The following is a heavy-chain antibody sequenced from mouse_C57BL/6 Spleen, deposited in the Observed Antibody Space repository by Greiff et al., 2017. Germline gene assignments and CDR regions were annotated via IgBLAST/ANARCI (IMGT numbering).Heavy chain of an antibody. Sequence: VQLQQSGPELVKPGASVKMSCKASGYTFTDYNMHWVKQSHGQSLEWIGYINPNNGGPSSNQKFKGKATLTVNKSSSTAYMELRSLTSEESAVGDYSRLVTGWYFDVWGTGTTVTVSS. CDR1: GYTFTDYN. CDR3: SRLVTGWYFDV. CDR2: INPNNGGP. D-gene: IGHD2-2*01. J-gene: IGHJ1*03. V-gene: IGHV1-22*01.